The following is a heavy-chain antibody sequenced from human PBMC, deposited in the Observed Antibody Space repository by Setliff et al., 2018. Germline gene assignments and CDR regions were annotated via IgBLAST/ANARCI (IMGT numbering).Heavy chain of an antibody. CDR1: GFSFSRSW. V-gene: IGHV3-7*01. CDR3: ARDPPGMNAFES. D-gene: IGHD6-13*01. CDR2: IKQDGSET. J-gene: IGHJ3*02. Sequence: GGSLRLSCAASGFSFSRSWMSWVRQAPGKGPEWVANIKQDGSETYYVDSVEGRFTISRDNAKNLLFLQMRGLRAGDTALDYWARDPPGMNAFESWGHGTMVTVSS.